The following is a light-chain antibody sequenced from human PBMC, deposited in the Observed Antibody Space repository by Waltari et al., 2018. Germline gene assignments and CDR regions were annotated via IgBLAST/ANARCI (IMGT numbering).Light chain of an antibody. Sequence: EIVLTKSQATLSLSPGDRATLSCRPSQCVNSSLSSYHQQPRQPPTLLLYDASYRATGVPPRFIGSVSWTDFTLTISSLVPEDFSVYYCQLRCNCPPVTFGQGTRLEIK. J-gene: IGKJ5*01. CDR2: DAS. CDR3: QLRCNCPPVT. V-gene: IGKV3-11*01. CDR1: QCVNSS.